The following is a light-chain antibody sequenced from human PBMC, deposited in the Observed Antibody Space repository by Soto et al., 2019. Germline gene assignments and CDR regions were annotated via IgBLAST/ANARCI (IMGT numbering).Light chain of an antibody. CDR1: SSDVGFYNY. Sequence: QSDLTQPASVSGSPGQSITISCTGTSSDVGFYNYVSWYQQHPGKVPKLIIYDVSNRPSGVSNRFSGSRSGNTASLTISGLQAGEEADYYCSSYTSSSTQVFGGGTKLTVL. CDR3: SSYTSSSTQV. V-gene: IGLV2-14*01. CDR2: DVS. J-gene: IGLJ2*01.